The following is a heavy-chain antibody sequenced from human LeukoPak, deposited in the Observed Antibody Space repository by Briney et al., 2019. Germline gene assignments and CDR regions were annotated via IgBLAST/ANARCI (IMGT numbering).Heavy chain of an antibody. D-gene: IGHD3-22*01. J-gene: IGHJ4*02. CDR2: IYYSGST. CDR1: GGSISSYY. Sequence: KPSETLSLTCTVSGGSISSYYWSWIRQPPGKGLEWIGYIYYSGSTNYNPSLKSRVTISVDTSKNQFSLKLSSVTAADTAVYYCARGWEIVVAYDYRGQGTLVTVSS. CDR3: ARGWEIVVAYDY. V-gene: IGHV4-59*01.